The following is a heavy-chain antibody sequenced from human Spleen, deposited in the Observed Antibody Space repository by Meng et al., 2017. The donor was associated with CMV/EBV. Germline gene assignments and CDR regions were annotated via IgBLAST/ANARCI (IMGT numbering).Heavy chain of an antibody. Sequence: SETLSLTCSVSGGSIKAYYWSWIRQPPGKGLEWIGNIYYTGTTNYNPSLKSRVTISRDTSKNQFTLKLSSVTAADTAVYYCARAVDHFYDSSGYYSGYYFDYWGQGTLVTVSS. D-gene: IGHD3-22*01. CDR1: GGSIKAYY. J-gene: IGHJ4*02. CDR2: IYYTGTT. CDR3: ARAVDHFYDSSGYYSGYYFDY. V-gene: IGHV4-59*01.